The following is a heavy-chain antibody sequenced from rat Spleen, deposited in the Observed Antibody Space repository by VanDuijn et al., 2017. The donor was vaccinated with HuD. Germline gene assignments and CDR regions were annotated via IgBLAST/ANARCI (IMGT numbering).Heavy chain of an antibody. CDR2: IIYDGSRT. V-gene: IGHV5S10*01. CDR3: ARHGFDY. CDR1: GFTLSDYY. J-gene: IGHJ3*01. Sequence: EVQLVESDGGLVQPGRSLKLSCAASGFTLSDYYMAWVRQAPKKGLEWVATIIYDGSRTYYRDSVKGRFTISRDNAKSTLYLQMDSLRSEDTATYYCARHGFDYWGQGTLVTVSS.